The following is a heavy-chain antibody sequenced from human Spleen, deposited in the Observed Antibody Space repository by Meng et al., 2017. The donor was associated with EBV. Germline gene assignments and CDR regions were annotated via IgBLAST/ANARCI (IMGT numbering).Heavy chain of an antibody. D-gene: IGHD3-3*01. V-gene: IGHV4-39*01. Sequence: QPEESAPGTAKPSATLSLTCTVFGGSISSSSYYWGWIRQPPGKGLEWIGNIYYSGSTYYNPSLTSRVTISVDTPKNQFSLKLDSVTAADTAVYYCARWLGFMERFSLQRGYFDLWGRGTLVTVSS. J-gene: IGHJ2*01. CDR1: GGSISSSSYY. CDR3: ARWLGFMERFSLQRGYFDL. CDR2: IYYSGST.